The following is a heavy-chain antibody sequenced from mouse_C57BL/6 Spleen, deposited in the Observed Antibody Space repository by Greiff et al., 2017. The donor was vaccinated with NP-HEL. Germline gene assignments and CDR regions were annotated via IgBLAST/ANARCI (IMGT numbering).Heavy chain of an antibody. Sequence: EVKLMESGAELVRPGASVKLSCTASGFNIKDDYMHWVKQRPEQGLEWIGWIDPENGDTEYASKFQGKATITADTSSNTAYLQLSSLTSEDTAVYYCTTEELGRKVIDYWGQGTTLTVSS. D-gene: IGHD4-1*01. CDR2: IDPENGDT. CDR1: GFNIKDDY. J-gene: IGHJ2*01. CDR3: TTEELGRKVIDY. V-gene: IGHV14-4*01.